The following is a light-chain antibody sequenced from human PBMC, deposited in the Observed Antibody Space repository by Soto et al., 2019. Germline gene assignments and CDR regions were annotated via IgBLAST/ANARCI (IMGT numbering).Light chain of an antibody. V-gene: IGLV2-11*01. Sequence: QSVLTQPRSVSGSPGQSVTISCTGTSSDVGGYNYVSWYQQYPGEAPKLMIYDVSKRPSGVPDRFSGSKSGNTASLTISGLQAEDEADYYCCSYAGSYTLVFGGGTKLTVL. J-gene: IGLJ2*01. CDR2: DVS. CDR3: CSYAGSYTLV. CDR1: SSDVGGYNY.